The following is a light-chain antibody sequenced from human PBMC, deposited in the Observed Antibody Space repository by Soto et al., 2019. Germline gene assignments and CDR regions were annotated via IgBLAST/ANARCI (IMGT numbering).Light chain of an antibody. CDR3: QQYGRSAPIT. CDR1: QSVTKNN. Sequence: EIVWTQSPGTLALSQGEVATLACRASQSVTKNNLNWYQQKPGQAPRLLIYGASIRATGIPDRFSGSGSETNFTLTISRLEPEDFALYSCQQYGRSAPITFGQGTRLEIK. CDR2: GAS. J-gene: IGKJ5*01. V-gene: IGKV3-20*01.